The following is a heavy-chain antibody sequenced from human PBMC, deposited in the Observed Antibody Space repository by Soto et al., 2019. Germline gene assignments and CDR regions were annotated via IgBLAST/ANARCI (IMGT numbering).Heavy chain of an antibody. CDR1: GFAFRNYE. V-gene: IGHV3-48*03. D-gene: IGHD2-2*01. Sequence: PGGPLRLSCAASGFAFRNYEIKFFRHSPFEWLEWVSYISSGGRTKYYAESVKGRCPISRDNAKNSLHLQKSSRRAEDTAVYYCARSQYQLLSYGMDVWGQGTTVTVSS. CDR3: ARSQYQLLSYGMDV. CDR2: ISSGGRTK. J-gene: IGHJ6*01.